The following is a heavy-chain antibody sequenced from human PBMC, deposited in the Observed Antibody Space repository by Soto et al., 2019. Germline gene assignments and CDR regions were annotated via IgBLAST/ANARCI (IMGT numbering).Heavy chain of an antibody. J-gene: IGHJ4*02. CDR3: ARVKQYYDTSGRAYYFDH. V-gene: IGHV4-61*05. Sequence: SETLSLTCSVSGDSIRSSTYYWGWIRQPPGKGLVWIGYIYYSGSTNYNPSLKRRVTISVDMSKNQFSLKLSSVTAADTGVYYCARVKQYYDTSGRAYYFDHWGQGALVTVSS. CDR1: GDSIRSSTYY. D-gene: IGHD3-22*01. CDR2: IYYSGST.